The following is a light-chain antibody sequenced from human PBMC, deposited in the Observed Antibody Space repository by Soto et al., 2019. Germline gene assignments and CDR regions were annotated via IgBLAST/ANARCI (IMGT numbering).Light chain of an antibody. CDR3: QQYNYWWT. CDR1: ESVSSS. Sequence: ERVMTQSPATLSVSPGERATLSCRASESVSSSLAWYQQKPGQAPRLLIYDASTRATGIPARFSGSGSGTEFTLTISSLQSEYFAVYYCQQYNYWWTFGQGTKVEIK. V-gene: IGKV3-15*01. CDR2: DAS. J-gene: IGKJ1*01.